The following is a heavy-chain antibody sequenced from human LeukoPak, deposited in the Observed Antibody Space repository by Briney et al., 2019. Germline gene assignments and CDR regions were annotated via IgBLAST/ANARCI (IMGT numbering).Heavy chain of an antibody. J-gene: IGHJ4*02. CDR1: GFTFSRYT. V-gene: IGHV3-48*01. CDR3: ARDPRVWGLPYFDC. Sequence: GGSLRLACAASGFTFSRYTMNWVRRAPGKGVEGMSDISSSSTNVHYEDSVKGRFTIYRDNAKNSLYVQMNRLRAEDTAEYYCARDPRVWGLPYFDCWGRGTLVSVSS. CDR2: ISSSSTNV. D-gene: IGHD1-26*01.